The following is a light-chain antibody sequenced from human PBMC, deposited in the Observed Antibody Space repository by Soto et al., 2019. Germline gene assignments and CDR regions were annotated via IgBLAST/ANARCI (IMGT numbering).Light chain of an antibody. V-gene: IGKV1-5*01. CDR2: DAS. J-gene: IGKJ5*01. CDR3: QQSETYPLT. Sequence: DIQMTQSPSTLSGSVGDRVTITCRASQTISSWLAWYQHKPGKAPNLLIYDASTLMSGVPSRFSGSGSRTEFTLTISSLQPGDFATYYCQQSETYPLTFGQGTRLEIK. CDR1: QTISSW.